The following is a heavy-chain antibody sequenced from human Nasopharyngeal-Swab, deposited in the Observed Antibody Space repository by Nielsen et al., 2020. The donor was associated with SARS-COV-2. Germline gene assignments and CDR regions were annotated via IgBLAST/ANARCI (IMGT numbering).Heavy chain of an antibody. CDR3: ARGRRITIFGVVRSPFDY. CDR2: ISSSSSYT. Sequence: GGSLRLSCAASGLTFSDYYMSWIRQAPGKGLEWVSYISSSSSYTNYADSVKGRFTISRDNAKNSLYLQMNSLRAEDTAVYYCARGRRITIFGVVRSPFDYWGQGTLVTVSS. V-gene: IGHV3-11*05. D-gene: IGHD3-3*01. CDR1: GLTFSDYY. J-gene: IGHJ4*02.